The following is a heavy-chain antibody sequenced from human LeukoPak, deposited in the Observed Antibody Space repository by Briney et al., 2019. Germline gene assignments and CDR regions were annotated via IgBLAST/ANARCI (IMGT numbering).Heavy chain of an antibody. V-gene: IGHV3-13*01. CDR1: GFTFSSYD. J-gene: IGHJ6*02. Sequence: GGSLRLSCAASGFTFSSYDMHWVRQATGKGLEWVSAIGTAGDTYYPGSVKGRFTISRENAKNSLYLQMNSLRAEDTAVYYCARGFGSSGPNYYYGMDVWGQGTTVTVSS. D-gene: IGHD6-13*01. CDR2: IGTAGDT. CDR3: ARGFGSSGPNYYYGMDV.